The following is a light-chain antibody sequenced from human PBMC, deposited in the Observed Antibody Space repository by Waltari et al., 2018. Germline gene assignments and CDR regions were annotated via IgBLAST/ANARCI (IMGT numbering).Light chain of an antibody. J-gene: IGLJ3*02. V-gene: IGLV3-25*03. CDR3: QSADSSGSYVL. CDR2: KDR. Sequence: SYELTQPHSVSVSPRQTARITCSGEALAKQYTYWYQQKPGQAPVLVIYKDRERPSGIPERFSGSSSGTTVTLIISGVQAEDEADYYCQSADSSGSYVLFGGGTKMTVL. CDR1: ALAKQY.